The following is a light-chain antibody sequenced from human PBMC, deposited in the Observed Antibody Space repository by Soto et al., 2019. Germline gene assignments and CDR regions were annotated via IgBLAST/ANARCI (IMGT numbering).Light chain of an antibody. CDR3: EQYDSFSST. CDR1: QSISTW. Sequence: DIQMTQSPSTLSASVGDRVTITCRASQSISTWLALYQQKPGRAPKLLIYDSSSLESGVPSRFSGSGSGTEFSLTISSLQPDDFATYYCEQYDSFSSTFGQGTRLEIK. V-gene: IGKV1-5*01. CDR2: DSS. J-gene: IGKJ5*01.